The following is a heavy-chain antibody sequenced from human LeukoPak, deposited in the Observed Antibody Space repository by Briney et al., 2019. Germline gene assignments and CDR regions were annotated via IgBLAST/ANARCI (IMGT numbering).Heavy chain of an antibody. CDR3: ARDPPAVSINTYA. Sequence: GGSLRLSCAASGFTVGNNYMNWVRQAPGKGLEWVSLIFSHGETAYADSVKGRFTISRDNSKNTLYLQMNGLRVEDTAVYYCARDPPAVSINTYAWGQGTLVTVSS. CDR2: IFSHGET. D-gene: IGHD2-8*01. V-gene: IGHV3-66*01. J-gene: IGHJ4*02. CDR1: GFTVGNNY.